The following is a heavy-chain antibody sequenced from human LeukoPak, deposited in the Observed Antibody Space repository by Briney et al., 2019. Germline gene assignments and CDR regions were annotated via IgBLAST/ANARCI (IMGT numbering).Heavy chain of an antibody. CDR2: ISSSSSYI. CDR3: ARDGILRYFDWSKYGSWFDP. V-gene: IGHV3-21*01. J-gene: IGHJ5*02. Sequence: GGSLRLSCAASGFTFSSYSMNWVRQAPGKGLEWVSSISSSSSYIYYADSVKGRFTISRDNAKNSLYLQMNSLRAEDTAVYYCARDGILRYFDWSKYGSWFDPWGQGTLVTVSS. CDR1: GFTFSSYS. D-gene: IGHD3-9*01.